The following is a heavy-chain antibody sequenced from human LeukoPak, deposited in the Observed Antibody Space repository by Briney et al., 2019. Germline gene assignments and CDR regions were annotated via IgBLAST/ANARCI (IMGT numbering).Heavy chain of an antibody. D-gene: IGHD4-23*01. J-gene: IGHJ4*02. CDR2: ISSSSGTI. Sequence: GGSLRLSCAASGFTFSSYAMNWVRQAPGKGLEWISYISSSSGTIYYADSMKGRFTISRDNAKNSLYLQMNSLRAEDTAVYYCARSLIYGGDSGGSLLYWGQGTLVTVSS. CDR3: ARSLIYGGDSGGSLLY. CDR1: GFTFSSYA. V-gene: IGHV3-48*01.